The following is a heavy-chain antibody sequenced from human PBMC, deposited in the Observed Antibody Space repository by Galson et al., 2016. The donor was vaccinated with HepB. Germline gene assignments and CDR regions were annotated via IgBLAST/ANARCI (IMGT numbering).Heavy chain of an antibody. V-gene: IGHV3-66*01. CDR1: GFTFSSYA. Sequence: SLRLSCAASGFTFSSYAMTWVRQAPGRGLEWVSVIYSGGATYYADSVKGRFTISRDNSKNTVYLQMNSLRAEDTAVYYCARDTWTWNGGQGTLVTVSS. CDR3: ARDTWTWN. J-gene: IGHJ4*02. CDR2: IYSGGAT. D-gene: IGHD3/OR15-3a*01.